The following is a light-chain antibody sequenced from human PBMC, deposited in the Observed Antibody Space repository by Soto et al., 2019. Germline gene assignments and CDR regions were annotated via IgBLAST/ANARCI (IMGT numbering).Light chain of an antibody. J-gene: IGKJ1*01. CDR2: GAS. Sequence: EIVVTQSPGTLSLSPGERATLSCRASQSVSSSYSAWYQQKPGQAPRLLIYGASNRATGIPDRFSGSGSGTDFTLTISRVEPEDFAVYYCQQHTSSAWTLAQGTRVEIK. CDR3: QQHTSSAWT. CDR1: QSVSSSY. V-gene: IGKV3-20*01.